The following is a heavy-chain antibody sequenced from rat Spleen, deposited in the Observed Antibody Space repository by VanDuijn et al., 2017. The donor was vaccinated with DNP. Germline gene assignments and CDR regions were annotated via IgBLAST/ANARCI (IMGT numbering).Heavy chain of an antibody. Sequence: QVQLEESGPGLMQPSETLSLTCTVSGFSLTSNGVGWVRQPLGKGLVWMGTIWAGGSTNYNSAVQSRLSISRDTSKSQVFLKMNSLQPEDTGTYYCARTTDYYWYFDFWGPGTMVTVSS. CDR3: ARTTDYYWYFDF. D-gene: IGHD1-6*01. CDR1: GFSLTSNG. V-gene: IGHV2-72*01. J-gene: IGHJ1*01. CDR2: IWAGGST.